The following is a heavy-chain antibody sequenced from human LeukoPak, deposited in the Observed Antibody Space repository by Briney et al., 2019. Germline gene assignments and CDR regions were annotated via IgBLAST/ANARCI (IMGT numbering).Heavy chain of an antibody. CDR1: GGFISSSS. Sequence: ETLSLTCTVSGGFISSSSYYWGWIRQPPGKGLEWVSSISSSSSYIYYADSVKGRFTISRDNAKNSLYLQMNSLRAEDTAVYYCARGGVYSYAAYYMDVWGKGTTVTVSS. J-gene: IGHJ6*03. D-gene: IGHD5-18*01. V-gene: IGHV3-21*01. CDR3: ARGGVYSYAAYYMDV. CDR2: ISSSSSYI.